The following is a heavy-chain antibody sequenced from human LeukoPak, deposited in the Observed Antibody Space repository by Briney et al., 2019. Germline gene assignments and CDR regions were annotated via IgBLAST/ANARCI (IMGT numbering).Heavy chain of an antibody. V-gene: IGHV2-5*02. CDR3: AHGPDSSGYYYFDH. CDR1: GFSLSTSGVG. CDR2: IYWDDDR. J-gene: IGHJ4*02. D-gene: IGHD3-22*01. Sequence: SGPTLVNPTQTLTLTCTFSGFSLSTSGVGVGWIRQPPGKALEWVAVIYWDDDRRYSPSLKSRVTITRDTSKNQVVLTMTNMDPGDTAIYYCAHGPDSSGYYYFDHWGQGTLVTVSS.